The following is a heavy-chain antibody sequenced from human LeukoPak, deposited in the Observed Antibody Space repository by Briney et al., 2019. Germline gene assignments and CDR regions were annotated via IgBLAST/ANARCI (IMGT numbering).Heavy chain of an antibody. CDR1: GYTFTGYS. D-gene: IGHD2-21*02. J-gene: IGHJ4*02. CDR2: INPNSGGT. V-gene: IGHV1-2*02. Sequence: GASVKVSCKASGYTFTGYSMHWVRQAPGQGLEWMGWINPNSGGTDYAQKFTGRVTMTRDTSISTAYMELSRLRSDDTAVYYCARDGGAYCGGDCYFADDYWGQGTLVTVSS. CDR3: ARDGGAYCGGDCYFADDY.